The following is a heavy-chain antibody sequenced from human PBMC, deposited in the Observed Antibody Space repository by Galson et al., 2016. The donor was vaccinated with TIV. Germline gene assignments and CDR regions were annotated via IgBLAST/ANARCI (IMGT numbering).Heavy chain of an antibody. CDR2: INPTTGKS. CDR1: GYSFSSYA. V-gene: IGHV7-4-1*02. Sequence: QSGAEVKKPGSSVKVSCKASGYSFSSYAMHWVRQAPGQGLEWMGLINPTTGKSTYAQGFTGRFVFSFDTSVSTSYLEISSLKADDTAVYYCVRDLEFSRSSGDRWGQGTLVTVSS. D-gene: IGHD6-6*01. CDR3: VRDLEFSRSSGDR. J-gene: IGHJ5*02.